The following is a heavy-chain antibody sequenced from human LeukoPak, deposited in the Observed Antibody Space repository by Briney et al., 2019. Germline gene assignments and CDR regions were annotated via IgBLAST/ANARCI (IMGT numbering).Heavy chain of an antibody. CDR3: ARSVYFGVDV. V-gene: IGHV1-46*01. D-gene: IGHD5/OR15-5a*01. J-gene: IGHJ6*02. CDR1: GYTFTNYY. CDR2: INPGGGST. Sequence: ASVKVSCKASGYTFTNYYIHWVRQAPGQGLEWMGIINPGGGSTTYAQKFRGRVTMTRDTSTITVYMELSSLRSEDTAVYYCARSVYFGVDVWGQGTTVTVSS.